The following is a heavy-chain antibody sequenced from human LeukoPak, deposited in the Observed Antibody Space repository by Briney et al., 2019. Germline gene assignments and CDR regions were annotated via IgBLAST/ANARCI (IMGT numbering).Heavy chain of an antibody. D-gene: IGHD5-12*01. J-gene: IGHJ4*02. Sequence: GGSLRLSCAASGFTFSSYAMHWVRQAPGKGLEWVAVISYDGSNKYYADSVKGRFTISRDNSKNTLYLQMNSLRTEDTAVYYCARDPSDVDIVAADDCWGQGTLVTVSS. CDR3: ARDPSDVDIVAADDC. V-gene: IGHV3-30-3*01. CDR2: ISYDGSNK. CDR1: GFTFSSYA.